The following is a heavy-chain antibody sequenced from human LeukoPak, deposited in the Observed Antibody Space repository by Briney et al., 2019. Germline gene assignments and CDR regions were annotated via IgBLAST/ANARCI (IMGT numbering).Heavy chain of an antibody. CDR3: ARLPSGWYYMTLDY. D-gene: IGHD6-19*01. V-gene: IGHV3-23*01. J-gene: IGHJ4*02. Sequence: PGGSLRLSCAASGFTFSSYAMSWVRQAPGKGLEWVSAISGSGGSTYYADSVKGRFTISRDNSKDTLYLQMNNLRAEDTAVYYCARLPSGWYYMTLDYWGQGTLVTVSS. CDR1: GFTFSSYA. CDR2: ISGSGGST.